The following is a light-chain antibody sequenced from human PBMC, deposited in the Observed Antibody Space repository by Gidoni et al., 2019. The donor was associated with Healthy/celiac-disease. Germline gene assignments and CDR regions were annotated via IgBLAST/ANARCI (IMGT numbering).Light chain of an antibody. CDR2: DVS. Sequence: QSALTQPASVSGSPGQSITISCTGTSSDVRGYNYVSWYQQHPGKAPQLMIYDVSIRPSGVSNRFSGSKSGNTASLTISGLQAEDEAYYYCSSYTSSSTVVGTGTKVTVL. CDR3: SSYTSSSTV. CDR1: SSDVRGYNY. V-gene: IGLV2-14*01. J-gene: IGLJ1*01.